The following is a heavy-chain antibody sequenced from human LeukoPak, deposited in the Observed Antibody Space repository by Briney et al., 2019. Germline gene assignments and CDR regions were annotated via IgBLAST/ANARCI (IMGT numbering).Heavy chain of an antibody. CDR1: GFTFSSYG. J-gene: IGHJ4*02. CDR2: ISYDGSNK. CDR3: AKDSAEFYYDSSGYYPNF. Sequence: PGGSLRLSCAASGFTFSSYGMHWVRQAPGMGLEWVAIISYDGSNKYYADSVEGRFTISRDNSKNTLYVQMNSLRAEDTAVYYCAKDSAEFYYDSSGYYPNFWGQGTLVTVSS. D-gene: IGHD3-22*01. V-gene: IGHV3-30*18.